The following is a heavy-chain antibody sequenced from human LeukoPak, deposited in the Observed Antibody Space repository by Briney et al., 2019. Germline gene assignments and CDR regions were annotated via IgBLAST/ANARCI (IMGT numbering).Heavy chain of an antibody. CDR3: ARDRDYPNAFDI. CDR1: GGSFSGHY. J-gene: IGHJ3*02. CDR2: INHSGST. D-gene: IGHD4-17*01. V-gene: IGHV4-34*01. Sequence: SETLSLTCPVYGGSFSGHYWSWIRRPPGKGLEWIGEINHSGSTNYNPSLKSRVTISVDTSKNQFSLKLSSVTAADTAVYYCARDRDYPNAFDIWGQGTMVTVSS.